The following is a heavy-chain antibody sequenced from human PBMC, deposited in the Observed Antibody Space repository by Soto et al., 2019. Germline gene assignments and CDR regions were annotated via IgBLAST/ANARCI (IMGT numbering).Heavy chain of an antibody. CDR3: ARGNRLQLWSLDY. V-gene: IGHV1-8*01. CDR2: MNPNTGNT. J-gene: IGHJ4*02. Sequence: QVQLVQSGAEVKKPGASVKVSCKASGYSFTSYDISWVRQVAGHGLEWVGWMNPNTGNTGYAQKFEGRVIMTRDTSITTAYMKLSSLRSEDTAVYYCARGNRLQLWSLDYWGQGTLVTVSS. D-gene: IGHD5-18*01. CDR1: GYSFTSYD.